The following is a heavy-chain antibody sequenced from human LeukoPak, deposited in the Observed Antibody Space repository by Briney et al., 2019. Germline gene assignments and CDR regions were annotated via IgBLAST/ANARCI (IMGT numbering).Heavy chain of an antibody. Sequence: PSQTLSLTCAVSGGSISSGGYSWSWIRQPPGKGLEWIGYIYHSGSTYYNPSLKSRVTISVDTSKNQFSLKLSSVTAADTAVYYCATSSEAAAYFDYWGQGTLVTVSS. V-gene: IGHV4-30-2*01. CDR1: GGSISSGGYS. CDR2: IYHSGST. D-gene: IGHD6-13*01. J-gene: IGHJ4*02. CDR3: ATSSEAAAYFDY.